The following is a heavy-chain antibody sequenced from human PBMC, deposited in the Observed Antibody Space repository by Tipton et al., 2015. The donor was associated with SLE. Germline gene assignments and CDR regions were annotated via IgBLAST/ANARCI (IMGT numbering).Heavy chain of an antibody. CDR1: GFTVSSNY. J-gene: IGHJ6*02. Sequence: GSLRLSCAASGFTVSSNYMSWFRQAPGKGLEWVPVIYSGGSTYYADSVKGRFTISRDNSKNTLYLQMNSLRAEDTAVYYCARDSPISAMVQGADYYYGMDVWGQGTTVTVSS. V-gene: IGHV3-66*01. CDR3: ARDSPISAMVQGADYYYGMDV. CDR2: IYSGGST. D-gene: IGHD3-10*01.